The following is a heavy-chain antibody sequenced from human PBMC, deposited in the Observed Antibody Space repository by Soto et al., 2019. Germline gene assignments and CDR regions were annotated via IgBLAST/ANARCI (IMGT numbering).Heavy chain of an antibody. Sequence: SETLSLTCTVSGRPVSSGGYYWTWIRQHPGRGLEWIGYIYHIGSPPYNPSLENRLTISLDTSKNQFSLNLTSVTAADTAIYYCVRDRALDSSGHWFDTWGQGILVTVSS. J-gene: IGHJ5*02. CDR3: VRDRALDSSGHWFDT. D-gene: IGHD6-19*01. CDR2: IYHIGSP. CDR1: GRPVSSGGYY. V-gene: IGHV4-31*03.